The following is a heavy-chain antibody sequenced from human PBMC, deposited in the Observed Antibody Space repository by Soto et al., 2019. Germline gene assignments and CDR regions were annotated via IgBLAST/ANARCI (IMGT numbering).Heavy chain of an antibody. Sequence: DVKLLESGGGLVQPGGSLRLSCAASGFMFSTYFMNWVRQAPGKGLEWVSTISDSGGRTYYADSVKGRFTISRDNSKSTLYLQMNGLRAEDTAVYYGVRSRGFDYWGQGTLVTVSS. V-gene: IGHV3-23*01. CDR3: VRSRGFDY. CDR2: ISDSGGRT. D-gene: IGHD2-2*01. J-gene: IGHJ4*02. CDR1: GFMFSTYF.